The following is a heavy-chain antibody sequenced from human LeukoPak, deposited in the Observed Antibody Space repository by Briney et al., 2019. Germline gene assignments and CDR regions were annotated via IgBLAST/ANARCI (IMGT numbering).Heavy chain of an antibody. V-gene: IGHV3-33*01. CDR1: GFTLSSYG. J-gene: IGHJ4*02. CDR2: IWYDGSNK. D-gene: IGHD5-12*01. Sequence: GGSLRLSCAASGFTLSSYGVHWVRQAPGKGLEWVAVIWYDGSNKYYADSVKGRFTISRDNSKNTLYLQMNSLRAEDTAVYYCATYDPLDYWGQGTLVTVSS. CDR3: ATYDPLDY.